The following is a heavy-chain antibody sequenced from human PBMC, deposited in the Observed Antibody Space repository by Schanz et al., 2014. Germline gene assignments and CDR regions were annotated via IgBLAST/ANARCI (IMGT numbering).Heavy chain of an antibody. CDR3: ARDFHGYGPHLDY. J-gene: IGHJ4*02. CDR1: GFTFRGYA. CDR2: VPFDGSQK. D-gene: IGHD5-12*01. Sequence: VQLVESGGGLVKPGGSLRLSCAASGFTFRGYAMSWVRQAPGKGLEWVAFVPFDGSQKFYADSVKGRFTISRDNSKTALYLQLNSLRAEAAAVYYCARDFHGYGPHLDYWGQGSLVIVSS. V-gene: IGHV3-30*04.